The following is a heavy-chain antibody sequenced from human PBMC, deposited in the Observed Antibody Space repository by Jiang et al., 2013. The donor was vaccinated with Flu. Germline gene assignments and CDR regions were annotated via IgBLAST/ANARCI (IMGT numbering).Heavy chain of an antibody. V-gene: IGHV3-30*02. CDR3: AKDRGGGYGDYVY. D-gene: IGHD4-17*01. CDR2: IQYDGSNR. CDR1: GFTFSSYG. Sequence: LVESGGGVVQPGGSLRLSCAASGFTFSSYGIHWVRQAPGKGLEWVAFIQYDGSNRYYADSVKGRFTISRDNSKNTLYLQMNSLRPEDTAVYYCAKDRGGGYGDYVYWGQGTLVTVSS. J-gene: IGHJ4*02.